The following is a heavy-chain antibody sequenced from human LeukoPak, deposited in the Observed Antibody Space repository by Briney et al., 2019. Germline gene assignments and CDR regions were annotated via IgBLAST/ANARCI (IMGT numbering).Heavy chain of an antibody. D-gene: IGHD5-24*01. CDR2: IYYSGST. J-gene: IGHJ3*02. CDR3: ARDRAPDDGYSFHDAFDI. V-gene: IGHV4-39*07. CDR1: GGSISSSSYY. Sequence: SETLSLTCTVSGGSISSSSYYWGWIRQPPGKGLEWIGSIYYSGSTYYNPSLKSRVTISVDTSKNQFSLKLSSVTAADTAVYCCARDRAPDDGYSFHDAFDIWGQGTMVTVSS.